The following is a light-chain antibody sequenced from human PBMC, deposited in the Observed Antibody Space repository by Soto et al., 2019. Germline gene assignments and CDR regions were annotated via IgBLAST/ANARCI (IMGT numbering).Light chain of an antibody. CDR3: QQSYSLPYT. CDR2: AAS. Sequence: DIPMTQSPSSLSASVGDRVTITCRPSQRIDNFLNWYQQKPGKAPNLLIYAASSLQSGVSSRFSGSGSGTDFTLTISSLQPEDSATYYCQQSYSLPYTFGQGTKVEIK. J-gene: IGKJ2*01. CDR1: QRIDNF. V-gene: IGKV1-39*01.